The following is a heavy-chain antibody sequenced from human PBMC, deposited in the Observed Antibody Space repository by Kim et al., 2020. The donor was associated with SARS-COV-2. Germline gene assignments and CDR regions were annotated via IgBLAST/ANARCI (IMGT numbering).Heavy chain of an antibody. D-gene: IGHD3-10*01. V-gene: IGHV2-5*02. Sequence: SGPTLVKPTQTLTLTCTFSGFSLSTTGVGVGWIRQPPGKALEWLALIYWDGDKRYSPSLKSRLTITKDTSKNQVVLTMTNMDPVDTATYYCAHSDALDEESEYFQHWGQGTLVTVSS. CDR2: IYWDGDK. CDR3: AHSDALDEESEYFQH. CDR1: GFSLSTTGVG. J-gene: IGHJ1*01.